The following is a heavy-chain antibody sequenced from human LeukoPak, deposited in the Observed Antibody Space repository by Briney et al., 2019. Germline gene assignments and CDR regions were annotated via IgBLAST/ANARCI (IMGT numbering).Heavy chain of an antibody. J-gene: IGHJ4*02. D-gene: IGHD3-10*01. Sequence: SETLSLTCTVSGDSISSSSYYWVWIRQPPGKGLEWIGYIYYSGSTYYNPSLKSRVTISVDTSKNQFSLKLSSVTAADTAVYYCAREVLWFGELSSSTNPGGFDYWGQGTLVTVSS. CDR1: GDSISSSSYY. CDR2: IYYSGST. V-gene: IGHV4-30-4*08. CDR3: AREVLWFGELSSSTNPGGFDY.